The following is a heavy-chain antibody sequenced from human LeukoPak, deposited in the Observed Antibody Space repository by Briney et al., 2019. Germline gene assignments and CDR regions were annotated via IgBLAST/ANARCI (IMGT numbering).Heavy chain of an antibody. Sequence: SETLSLTCTVSGGSISSYYWSWIRQPPGKGLEWIGYIYYSGSTNYNPSLKSRVTISVDTSKNHFSLKLSSVTAADMAVYYCARNRDGYNSFDYWGQGTLVTVSS. V-gene: IGHV4-59*12. CDR3: ARNRDGYNSFDY. J-gene: IGHJ4*02. CDR1: GGSISSYY. D-gene: IGHD5-24*01. CDR2: IYYSGST.